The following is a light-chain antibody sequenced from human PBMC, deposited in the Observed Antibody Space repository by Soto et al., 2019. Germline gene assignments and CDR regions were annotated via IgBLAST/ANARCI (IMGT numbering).Light chain of an antibody. Sequence: DIKMTQSPSSLCVSVGARVPFPCRASQSIRTFLNWYQQKPGKAPKLLIYAASSLQSGVPSRFSGSGSGTDFTLTISSLQPEDFATYYCQQSFSTSPLTVGGVTQVEIK. CDR2: AAS. J-gene: IGKJ4*01. V-gene: IGKV1-39*01. CDR1: QSIRTF. CDR3: QQSFSTSPLT.